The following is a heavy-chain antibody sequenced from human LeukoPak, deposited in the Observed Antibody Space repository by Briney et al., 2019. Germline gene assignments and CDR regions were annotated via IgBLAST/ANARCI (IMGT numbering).Heavy chain of an antibody. CDR1: GFTFSRYA. D-gene: IGHD1-26*01. CDR3: ARDSWELLYVYYFDY. CDR2: ISYDGSNK. Sequence: PGGSLRLSCAASGFTFSRYALHWVRQAPGKGLEWVAVISYDGSNKYYADSVKGRFTISRNNSKNTLYLQMNSLRAEDTAVYYCARDSWELLYVYYFDYWGQGTLVTVSS. V-gene: IGHV3-30-3*01. J-gene: IGHJ4*02.